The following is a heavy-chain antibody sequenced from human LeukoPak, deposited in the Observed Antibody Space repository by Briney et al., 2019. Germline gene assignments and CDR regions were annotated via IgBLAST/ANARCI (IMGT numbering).Heavy chain of an antibody. CDR3: ARDEGGVVVPAAILFDP. Sequence: PSETLSLTCTVSGGSISSSSYYWGWIRQPPGKGLEWIGSIYYSGSTYYNPSLKSRVTISVDTSKNQFSLKLSSVTAADTAVYYCARDEGGVVVPAAILFDPWGQGTLVTVSS. V-gene: IGHV4-39*07. CDR2: IYYSGST. CDR1: GGSISSSSYY. J-gene: IGHJ5*02. D-gene: IGHD2-2*01.